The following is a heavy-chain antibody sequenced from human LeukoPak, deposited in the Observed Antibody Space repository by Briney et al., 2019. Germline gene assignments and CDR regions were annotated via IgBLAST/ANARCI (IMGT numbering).Heavy chain of an antibody. CDR3: ASSPDYDFWSGYYTDAFDI. CDR1: GFTFSSHG. Sequence: GGSLRLSCAASGFTFSSHGMSWVRQAPGKGLEWVSAISGSGGSTYYADSVKGRFTISRDNAKNSLYLQMNSLRAEDTAVYYCASSPDYDFWSGYYTDAFDIWGQGTMVTVSS. V-gene: IGHV3-23*01. CDR2: ISGSGGST. D-gene: IGHD3-3*01. J-gene: IGHJ3*02.